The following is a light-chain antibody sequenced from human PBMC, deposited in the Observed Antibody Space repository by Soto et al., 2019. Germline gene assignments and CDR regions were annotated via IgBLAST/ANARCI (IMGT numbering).Light chain of an antibody. Sequence: QSVLTQPASVSGSPGQSITISCTGTSRDVGSYNLVSWYQQHPGNAPKLIIYEGTKRPSGVSYRFSGSKSGNTASLTISGLQEEVEGDQHRRSFTGIRTSVFGT. CDR2: EGT. CDR3: RSFTGIRTSV. CDR1: SRDVGSYNL. J-gene: IGLJ1*01. V-gene: IGLV2-23*01.